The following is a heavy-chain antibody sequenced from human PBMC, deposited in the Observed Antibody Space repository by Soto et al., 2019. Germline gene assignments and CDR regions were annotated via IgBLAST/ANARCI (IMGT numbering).Heavy chain of an antibody. J-gene: IGHJ5*02. V-gene: IGHV4-59*11. D-gene: IGHD6-6*01. CDR3: AREDYTTSSGFDP. CDR1: GGSITSHY. Sequence: PSETLSLTCSVSGGSITSHYWTWIRQPPEKGLEWIGSIFYSGSTNYNPSLQSRVTMSVDRSTNQFSLRLSFLTAADTAVYYCAREDYTTSSGFDPWGQGTLVTVSS. CDR2: IFYSGST.